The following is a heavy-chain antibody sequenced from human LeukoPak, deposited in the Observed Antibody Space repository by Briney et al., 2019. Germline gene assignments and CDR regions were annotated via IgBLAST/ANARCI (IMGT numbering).Heavy chain of an antibody. CDR2: INHSGST. V-gene: IGHV4-34*01. J-gene: IGHJ4*02. D-gene: IGHD2-8*01. CDR3: ARALMVYAIDY. CDR1: GGSFSGYH. Sequence: SSETLSLTCAVYGGSFSGYHWSWIRQPPGKGLEWIGEINHSGSTNYNPSLKSRVTISVDTSKNQFSLKLSSVTAADTAVYYCARALMVYAIDYWGQGTLVTVSS.